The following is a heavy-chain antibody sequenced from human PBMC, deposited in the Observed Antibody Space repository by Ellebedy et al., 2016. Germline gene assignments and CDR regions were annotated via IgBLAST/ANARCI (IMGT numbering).Heavy chain of an antibody. CDR1: GFTFSSYA. CDR2: ISGSGGST. J-gene: IGHJ4*02. V-gene: IGHV3-23*01. D-gene: IGHD3-22*01. Sequence: GGSLRLSXAVSGFTFSSYAMSWVRQAPGKGLEWVSAISGSGGSTYYADSVKGRFTISRDNSKNTLYLQMNSLRAEDTAVYYCARDLPPYDSSGYYPVYWGQGTLVTVSS. CDR3: ARDLPPYDSSGYYPVY.